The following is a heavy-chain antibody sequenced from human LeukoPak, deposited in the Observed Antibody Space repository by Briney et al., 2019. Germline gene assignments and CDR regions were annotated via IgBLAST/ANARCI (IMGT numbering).Heavy chain of an antibody. J-gene: IGHJ5*02. D-gene: IGHD2-2*01. Sequence: PSETLSLTCTVSGGSINSLSYYWGWVRQTPGKGLEWIGRIYTSGSTNYNPSLKSRVTMSVDTSKNQFSLKLSSVTAADTAVYYCARDRYCSSTSCTYNWFDPWGQGTLVTVSS. CDR2: IYTSGST. V-gene: IGHV4-39*07. CDR1: GGSINSLSYY. CDR3: ARDRYCSSTSCTYNWFDP.